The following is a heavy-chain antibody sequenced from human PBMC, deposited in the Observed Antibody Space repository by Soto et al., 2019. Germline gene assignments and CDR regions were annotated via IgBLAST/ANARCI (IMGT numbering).Heavy chain of an antibody. V-gene: IGHV2-5*02. D-gene: IGHD6-19*01. CDR3: AHRRLGQAVACFDY. J-gene: IGHJ4*02. CDR2: IYWDDDK. CDR1: GFSLSTSGVG. Sequence: QITLKEAGPTLVKPTQTLTLTCTFSGFSLSTSGVGVGWIRQPPGKALEWIALIYWDDDKRYSPSLKSRLTITKDNSKNQVVLTMTTMDPVATATNYCAHRRLGQAVACFDYWGQGTLVTVSS.